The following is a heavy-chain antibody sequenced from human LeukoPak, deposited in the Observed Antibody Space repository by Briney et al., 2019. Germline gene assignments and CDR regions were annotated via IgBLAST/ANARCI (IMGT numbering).Heavy chain of an antibody. D-gene: IGHD6-19*01. CDR3: SKGENQWLVQPDY. V-gene: IGHV3-23*01. CDR1: GFPFNNYG. CDR2: ISGTGGTT. J-gene: IGHJ4*02. Sequence: PGGSLRLSCAASGFPFNNYGMSWVRQAPGMGLDWVSTISGTGGTTDYADSVKGRFTISRDNSKNTLYLQMNSLRAEDTAVYYCSKGENQWLVQPDYWGQGTLITVSS.